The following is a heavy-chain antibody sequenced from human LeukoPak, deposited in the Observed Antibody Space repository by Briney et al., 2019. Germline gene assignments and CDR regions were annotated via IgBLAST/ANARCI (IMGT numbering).Heavy chain of an antibody. CDR1: GFTFSSYA. CDR3: ARRAGGYSHPYDY. J-gene: IGHJ4*02. D-gene: IGHD4-23*01. CDR2: ISYDGTNK. V-gene: IGHV3-30*14. Sequence: GGSLRLSCAASGFTFSSYAMHWVRQAPGKGLEWVTIISYDGTNKYYADSVKGRFTISRDNSKNTLYLQMNSLRAEDTAVYYCARRAGGYSHPYDYWGQGILVTVSS.